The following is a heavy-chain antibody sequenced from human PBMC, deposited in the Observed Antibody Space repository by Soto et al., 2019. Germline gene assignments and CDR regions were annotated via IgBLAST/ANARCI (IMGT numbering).Heavy chain of an antibody. V-gene: IGHV3-23*01. CDR1: GFPFGENA. J-gene: IGHJ4*02. Sequence: PGGSLRLSCAASGFPFGENAMSWVRQAPGKGLEWVSGISDSGVTTYYADSVRGRFTISRDNSKNTLYLQMKSLRAEDSASYYCAKEDTSSGSLDYWGQGALVTVS. CDR2: ISDSGVTT. D-gene: IGHD6-19*01. CDR3: AKEDTSSGSLDY.